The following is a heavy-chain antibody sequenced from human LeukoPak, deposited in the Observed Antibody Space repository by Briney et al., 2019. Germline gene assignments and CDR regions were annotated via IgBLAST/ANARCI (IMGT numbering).Heavy chain of an antibody. Sequence: GGSLRLSCAASGFTFSSYSMNWVRQAPGKGLEWVSVIYSGGSTYYADSVRGRLTISRDNSKNTLYLQMNSLGAEDTAVYYCARVSYYDSSGYYFLSYVDYWGQGTLVTVSS. CDR1: GFTFSSYS. V-gene: IGHV3-53*01. D-gene: IGHD3-22*01. CDR3: ARVSYYDSSGYYFLSYVDY. J-gene: IGHJ4*02. CDR2: IYSGGST.